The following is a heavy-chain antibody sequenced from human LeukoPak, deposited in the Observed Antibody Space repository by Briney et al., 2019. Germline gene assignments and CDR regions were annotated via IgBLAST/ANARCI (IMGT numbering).Heavy chain of an antibody. CDR3: ASLSIAAPRDYYYYMDV. V-gene: IGHV4-59*11. D-gene: IGHD6-6*01. CDR2: IYYSGST. Sequence: PSETLSLTCTVSGGSISSHYWSWIRQPPGKGLEWIGYIYYSGSTNYNPSLKSRVTISVDTSKNQFSLKLSSVTAADTAVYYCASLSIAAPRDYYYYMDVWGKGTTVTVSS. J-gene: IGHJ6*03. CDR1: GGSISSHY.